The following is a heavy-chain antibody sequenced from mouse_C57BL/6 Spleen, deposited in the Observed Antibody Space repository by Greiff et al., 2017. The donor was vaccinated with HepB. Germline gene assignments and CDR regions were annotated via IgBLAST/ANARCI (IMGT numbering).Heavy chain of an antibody. D-gene: IGHD1-1*01. CDR3: ARRGATVVGGNAMDY. CDR2: IYPGSGST. Sequence: QVQLKQPGAELVKPGASVKMSCKASGYTFTSYWITWVKQRPGQGLEWIGDIYPGSGSTNYNEKFKSKATLTVDTSSSTAYMQLSSLTSEDSAVYYCARRGATVVGGNAMDYWGQGTSVTVSS. V-gene: IGHV1-55*01. CDR1: GYTFTSYW. J-gene: IGHJ4*01.